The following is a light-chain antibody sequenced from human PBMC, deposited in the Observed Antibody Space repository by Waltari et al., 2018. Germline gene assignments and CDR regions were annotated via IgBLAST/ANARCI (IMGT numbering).Light chain of an antibody. V-gene: IGKV2-28*01. J-gene: IGKJ5*01. Sequence: DIVMTQSPLSLPVTPGEPASIPCRSSQSLLHSKGYNYLDWYLQKPGQSPQLLIYLGSNRASGVPDRFSGSGSGTDFTLKISRVEAEDVGVYYCMQALQTPITFGQGTRLEIK. CDR2: LGS. CDR1: QSLLHSKGYNY. CDR3: MQALQTPIT.